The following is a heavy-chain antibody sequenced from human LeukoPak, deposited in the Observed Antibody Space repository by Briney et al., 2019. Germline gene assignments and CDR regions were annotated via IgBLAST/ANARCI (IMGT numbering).Heavy chain of an antibody. CDR2: TSGSGGST. CDR1: GFTFSNYG. CDR3: AKVHDSSGYYYFSS. V-gene: IGHV3-23*01. J-gene: IGHJ4*02. Sequence: PGGSLRLSCAASGFTFSNYGMSWVRQAPGKGLGWVSATSGSGGSTYYAYSLKGRFTISRDNSKNTVYLQMNSLRAEDTAVYYCAKVHDSSGYYYFSSWGQGILVTVSS. D-gene: IGHD3-22*01.